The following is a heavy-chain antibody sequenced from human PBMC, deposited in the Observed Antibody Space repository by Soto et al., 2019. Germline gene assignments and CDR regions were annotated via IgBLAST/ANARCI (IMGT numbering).Heavy chain of an antibody. CDR3: ASYYGSGRRVFDY. Sequence: SETLCLTCTVSGGSISSGDYYWSWIRQPPGKGLEWIGYIFYSGSTFYNPSLKSRVTISVDTSKDQFSLKLNSVTAADTAVYYCASYYGSGRRVFDYWGQGTLVTVSS. V-gene: IGHV4-30-4*01. J-gene: IGHJ4*02. CDR2: IFYSGST. CDR1: GGSISSGDYY. D-gene: IGHD3-10*01.